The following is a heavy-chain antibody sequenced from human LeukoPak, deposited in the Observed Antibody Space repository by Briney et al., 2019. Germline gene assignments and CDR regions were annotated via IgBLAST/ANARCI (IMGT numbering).Heavy chain of an antibody. CDR3: ARSTVTYSSGWYPNSLGWFDP. Sequence: ASVKVSCKASGYTFTGYYMHWVRQAPGQGLEWMGWINPNSGGTNYAQKFQGRVTMTRDTSISTAYMELRSLRSDDTAVYYCARSTVTYSSGWYPNSLGWFDPWGQGTLVTVSS. V-gene: IGHV1-2*02. J-gene: IGHJ5*02. CDR2: INPNSGGT. CDR1: GYTFTGYY. D-gene: IGHD6-19*01.